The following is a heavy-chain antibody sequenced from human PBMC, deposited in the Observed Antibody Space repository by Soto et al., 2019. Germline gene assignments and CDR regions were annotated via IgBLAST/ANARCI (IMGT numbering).Heavy chain of an antibody. Sequence: QVQLVESGGGVVQPGRSLRLSCAVSGFTFSTYGRHWVRPAPGRGLEWVAVISYDGSNKYYADSVNGRFTISRDTSKNTLYLQMNSLRAEDTAVYYCTKDHTTSWPGSFDYWGQGTLVTVSS. J-gene: IGHJ4*02. CDR1: GFTFSTYG. V-gene: IGHV3-30*18. CDR3: TKDHTTSWPGSFDY. D-gene: IGHD2-2*01. CDR2: ISYDGSNK.